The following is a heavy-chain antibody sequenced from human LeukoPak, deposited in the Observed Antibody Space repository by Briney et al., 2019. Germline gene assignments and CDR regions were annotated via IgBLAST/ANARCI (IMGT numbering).Heavy chain of an antibody. CDR1: GFTFSSYA. Sequence: PGGSLRLSCAASGFTFSSYAMHWVRQAPGKGLEWVAVISYDGSNKYYADSVKGRFTISRDNSKNTLYLQMNSLRAEDTAVYYCARGSRRRTLPTDYWGQGTLVTVSS. D-gene: IGHD1-14*01. V-gene: IGHV3-30*04. J-gene: IGHJ4*02. CDR3: ARGSRRRTLPTDY. CDR2: ISYDGSNK.